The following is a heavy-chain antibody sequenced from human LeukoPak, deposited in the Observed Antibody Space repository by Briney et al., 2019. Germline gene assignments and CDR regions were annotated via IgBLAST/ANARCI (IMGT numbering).Heavy chain of an antibody. CDR3: AKASGTSWKSGFDI. Sequence: PGGSLRLSCAASGFTFDDYAMHWVRQAPGKGLEWVSGIGWNSAAIGYVDSVKGRFTISRDNAKNSLYLQMNSLRADDTALYYCAKASGTSWKSGFDIWGQGTMVTVSS. J-gene: IGHJ3*02. V-gene: IGHV3-9*01. D-gene: IGHD2-15*01. CDR2: IGWNSAAI. CDR1: GFTFDDYA.